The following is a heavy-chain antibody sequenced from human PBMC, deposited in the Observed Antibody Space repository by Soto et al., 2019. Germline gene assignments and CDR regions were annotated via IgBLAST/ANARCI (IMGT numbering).Heavy chain of an antibody. D-gene: IGHD5-12*01. V-gene: IGHV1-69*02. CDR3: ARVPEGLQLSQHKIEFDY. J-gene: IGHJ4*02. Sequence: QVQLVQSGAEVKKPGSSVKVSCKASGGNFSSYTISWVRQVPGQGLEWMGRIIPILGIANYAQKFQGRVTITADKSTSTAYMELSSLRSEDTAVYSCARVPEGLQLSQHKIEFDYWGQGTLVTVSS. CDR2: IIPILGIA. CDR1: GGNFSSYT.